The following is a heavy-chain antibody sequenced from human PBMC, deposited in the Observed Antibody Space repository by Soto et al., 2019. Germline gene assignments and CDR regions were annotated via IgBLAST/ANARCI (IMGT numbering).Heavy chain of an antibody. Sequence: SETLSLTCAVYGGSFSGYYWSWIRQPPGKGLEWIGEINQSGSTNYNPSLKSRVTISVDTSKSQFSLKLSSVTAADTAVYYCATARIVVVPADRYNWFDPWGQGTLVSVS. CDR3: ATARIVVVPADRYNWFDP. CDR2: INQSGST. J-gene: IGHJ5*02. D-gene: IGHD2-2*01. CDR1: GGSFSGYY. V-gene: IGHV4-34*01.